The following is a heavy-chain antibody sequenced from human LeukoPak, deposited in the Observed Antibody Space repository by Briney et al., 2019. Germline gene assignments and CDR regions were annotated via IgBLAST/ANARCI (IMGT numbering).Heavy chain of an antibody. CDR2: INPNSGAT. CDR3: ARIQQGAYFYY. V-gene: IGHV1-2*02. D-gene: IGHD6-13*01. CDR1: GYTFSGYY. Sequence: ASVKVSCKASGYTFSGYYLYWVRHAPGQGLEWMGWINPNSGATNYAQKFQGRVTMTRDTSISTAYMELSRVRYDDTAVYYCARIQQGAYFYYWGQGTLVTVSS. J-gene: IGHJ4*02.